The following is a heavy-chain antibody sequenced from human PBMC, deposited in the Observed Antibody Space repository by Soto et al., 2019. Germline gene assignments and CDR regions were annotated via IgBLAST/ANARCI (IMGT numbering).Heavy chain of an antibody. CDR1: GYTFTSYD. CDR3: ARSYGDYYYYYGMDV. J-gene: IGHJ6*02. CDR2: MNPNSGNT. D-gene: IGHD4-17*01. Sequence: QVQLVQSGAEVKKPGASVKVSCKASGYTFTSYDINWVRQATGQGLEWMGWMNPNSGNTGYAQKFQGRVTMTRNTSKXTAYMELSSLRSEDTAVYYCARSYGDYYYYYGMDVWGQGTTVTVSS. V-gene: IGHV1-8*01.